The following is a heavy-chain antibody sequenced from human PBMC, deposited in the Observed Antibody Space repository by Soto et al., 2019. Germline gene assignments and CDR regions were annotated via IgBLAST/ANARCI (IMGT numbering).Heavy chain of an antibody. J-gene: IGHJ4*02. Sequence: EVQLVESGGGLVKPGGSLRLSCAASGFTFSSYSMNWVRQAPGKGLEWVSSISSNSSYIYYADSVKGRFTISRDNAKNSLYLQMNSLRAEDTAVYYCASGIDPGGYWGQGTLVTVSS. CDR1: GFTFSSYS. D-gene: IGHD3-10*01. CDR2: ISSNSSYI. CDR3: ASGIDPGGY. V-gene: IGHV3-21*01.